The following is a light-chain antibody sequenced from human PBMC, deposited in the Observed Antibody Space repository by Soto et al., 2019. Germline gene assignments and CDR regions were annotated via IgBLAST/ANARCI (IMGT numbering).Light chain of an antibody. V-gene: IGLV4-69*01. J-gene: IGLJ3*02. CDR2: LNSDGSH. CDR3: QTWGTGIQV. CDR1: SGNSSYA. Sequence: QAVLTQSPSASASLGASVKLTCTLSSGNSSYAIAWHQQQPAKGPRYLMKLNSDGSHSKGDGIPDRFSGSSSGAERYLTISSLQSEDEADYYCQTWGTGIQVFGGGTKVNVL.